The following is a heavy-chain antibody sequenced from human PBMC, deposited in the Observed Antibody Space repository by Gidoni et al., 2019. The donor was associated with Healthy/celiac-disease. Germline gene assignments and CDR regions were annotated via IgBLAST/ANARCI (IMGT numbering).Heavy chain of an antibody. V-gene: IGHV4-34*01. CDR3: ARGGIDSGGYVGVDY. CDR1: GGSFSGYY. D-gene: IGHD1-26*01. Sequence: QVQLQQWGAGLLKPSETLSLTCAVYGGSFSGYYWSWIRQPPGKGLEWLGEINHSGSTNYNPSLMSRVTISVDTSKNQFSLKLSSVTAADTAVYYCARGGIDSGGYVGVDYWGQGTLVTVSS. J-gene: IGHJ4*02. CDR2: INHSGST.